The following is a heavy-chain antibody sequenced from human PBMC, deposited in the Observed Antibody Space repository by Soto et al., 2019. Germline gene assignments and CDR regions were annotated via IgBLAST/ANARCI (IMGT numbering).Heavy chain of an antibody. J-gene: IGHJ4*02. V-gene: IGHV1-69*01. Sequence: QVQLVQSGAEVKKPGSSVKVSCKASGGTFSSYAISWVRQAPGQGLEWMEGIIPIFGTANYAQKFQGRVTITANESTSTGYMELSSLRSEDTAVYYCARGSYGPRFDYWGQGTLVTVSS. CDR1: GGTFSSYA. CDR3: ARGSYGPRFDY. CDR2: IIPIFGTA. D-gene: IGHD5-18*01.